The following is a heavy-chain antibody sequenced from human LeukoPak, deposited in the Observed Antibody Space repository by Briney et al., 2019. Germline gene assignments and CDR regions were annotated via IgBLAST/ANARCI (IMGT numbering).Heavy chain of an antibody. J-gene: IGHJ4*02. CDR2: IYYSGST. CDR1: GGSISSSSYY. D-gene: IGHD6-19*01. CDR3: ARVSSGWRFDY. Sequence: SETLSLTCTVSGGSISSSSYYWGWIRQPPGKGLEWIGSIYYSGSTYYNPSLKSRVTISVDTSKNQFSLKLSSVTAADTAVYYCARVSSGWRFDYWGQGTLVTVSS. V-gene: IGHV4-39*07.